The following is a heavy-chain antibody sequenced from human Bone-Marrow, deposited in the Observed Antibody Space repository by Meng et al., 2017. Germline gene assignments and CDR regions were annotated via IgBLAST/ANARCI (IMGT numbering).Heavy chain of an antibody. CDR1: GYSFTSYW. J-gene: IGHJ4*02. Sequence: GGSLRLSCKGSGYSFTSYWIGWVRQMPGKGLEWMGIIYTGDSDTRYSPSFQGQVTISADKSISTAYLQWSSLKASDTAMYYCARADYDYVWGSYRWGYYFDYWGQGTLVTVSS. CDR2: IYTGDSDT. D-gene: IGHD3-16*02. CDR3: ARADYDYVWGSYRWGYYFDY. V-gene: IGHV5-51*01.